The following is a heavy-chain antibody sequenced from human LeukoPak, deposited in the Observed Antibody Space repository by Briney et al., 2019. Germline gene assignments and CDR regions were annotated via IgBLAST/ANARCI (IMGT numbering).Heavy chain of an antibody. CDR1: GFTFNNYE. Sequence: GGSLRLSCVASGFTFNNYEMNWVRQAPGKGLEWVSYISQSGSTTRYTDSVKGRFTISRDNAKNSLYLQLSSLRVEDMGVYYCARDPYSGSYGNYYYYFMDVWGKGTTVTISS. J-gene: IGHJ6*03. V-gene: IGHV3-48*03. CDR2: ISQSGSTT. CDR3: ARDPYSGSYGNYYYYFMDV. D-gene: IGHD1-26*01.